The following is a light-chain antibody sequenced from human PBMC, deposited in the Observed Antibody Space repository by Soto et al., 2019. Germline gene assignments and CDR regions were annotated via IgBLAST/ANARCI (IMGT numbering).Light chain of an antibody. CDR3: SSSTNTNTLVI. J-gene: IGLJ2*01. CDR1: SSDIGRYKF. V-gene: IGLV2-14*01. CDR2: EGT. Sequence: QSLLTQPASVSGSPGQSITISCTGTSSDIGRYKFVSWFQQHPGKAPKLLIFEGTNRPSGVSNRFSGSKSGNTASLTISGLQAEDEAIYFCSSSTNTNTLVIFGGGTKVPVL.